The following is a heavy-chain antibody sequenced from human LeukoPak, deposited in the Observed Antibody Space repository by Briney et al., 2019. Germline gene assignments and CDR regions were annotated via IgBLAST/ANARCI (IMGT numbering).Heavy chain of an antibody. V-gene: IGHV1-18*01. CDR1: GYTFTSYG. D-gene: IGHD3-22*01. CDR3: ARDVQDYYYDSSATYYYYYMDV. CDR2: ISAYNGNT. J-gene: IGHJ6*03. Sequence: ASVKVSCKASGYTFTSYGISWVRQAPGQGLEWMGWISAYNGNTNYAQKLQGRVTMTTDTSTSTAYMELRSLRSDDTAVYYCARDVQDYYYDSSATYYYYYMDVWGKGTTVTISS.